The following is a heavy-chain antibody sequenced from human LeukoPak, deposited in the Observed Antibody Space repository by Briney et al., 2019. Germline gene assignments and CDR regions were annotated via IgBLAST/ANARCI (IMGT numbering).Heavy chain of an antibody. D-gene: IGHD6-6*01. J-gene: IGHJ6*03. CDR2: INPNSGGT. Sequence: ASVKVSCKASGHTFTGYYMHWVRQAPGQGLEWMGWINPNSGGTNYAQKFQGRVTMTRDTSISTAYMELSRLRPDDTAVYYCARVLGYYYYYYMDVWGKGTTVTVSS. CDR3: ARVLGYYYYYYMDV. V-gene: IGHV1-2*02. CDR1: GHTFTGYY.